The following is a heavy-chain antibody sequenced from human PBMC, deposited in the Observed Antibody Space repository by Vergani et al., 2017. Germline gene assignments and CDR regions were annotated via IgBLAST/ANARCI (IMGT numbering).Heavy chain of an antibody. Sequence: EVQLLESGGGLVQPGGSLRLSCAASGFTFSSYAMSWVRQAPGKGLEWVSAISGSGGSTYYADSVKGRFTISRDNSKNTLYLQMNSLRAEDTAVYYCAKEGADIVVVPAANFDYWGQGTLVTVSS. V-gene: IGHV3-23*01. D-gene: IGHD2-2*01. CDR2: ISGSGGST. J-gene: IGHJ4*02. CDR3: AKEGADIVVVPAANFDY. CDR1: GFTFSSYA.